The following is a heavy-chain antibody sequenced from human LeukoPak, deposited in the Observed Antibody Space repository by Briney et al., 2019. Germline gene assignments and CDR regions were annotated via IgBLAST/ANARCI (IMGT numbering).Heavy chain of an antibody. J-gene: IGHJ4*02. D-gene: IGHD3-10*01. CDR3: ARNPELLLWSGELLSPFDY. CDR2: INHSGST. Sequence: NPSETLSLTCAVYGGSFSGYYWSWIRQPPGKGLEWIGEINHSGSTNYNPSLKSRVTISVDTSKNQFSLKLSSVTAADTAVYYCARNPELLLWSGELLSPFDYWGQGTLVTVSS. V-gene: IGHV4-34*01. CDR1: GGSFSGYY.